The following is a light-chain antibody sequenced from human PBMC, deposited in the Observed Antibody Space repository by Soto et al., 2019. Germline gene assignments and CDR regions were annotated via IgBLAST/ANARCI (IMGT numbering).Light chain of an antibody. J-gene: IGKJ2*01. Sequence: DIVMTQSPLSLPVTPGEPASISCRSSQSLLHSNGYNYLDWYLQKPGQSPQLLIYLGSNRASGVPDRFSGSGYGTDFTLKISRVEAEDVGVYYCMQALPTPNTFGQGTKLEIK. V-gene: IGKV2-28*01. CDR1: QSLLHSNGYNY. CDR3: MQALPTPNT. CDR2: LGS.